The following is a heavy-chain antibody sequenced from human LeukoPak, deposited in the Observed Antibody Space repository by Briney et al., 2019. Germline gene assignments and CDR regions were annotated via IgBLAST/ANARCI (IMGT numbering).Heavy chain of an antibody. J-gene: IGHJ2*01. Sequence: SETLSLTCTVSGGSISSYYWSWIRQPAGKGLEWIGRIYTSGSTNYNPSLKSRVTMSVDTSKNQFSLKLSSVTAADTAVYYCARGVGYYYGSGSYSVRSARYWYFDLWGRGTLVTVCS. CDR1: GGSISSYY. CDR2: IYTSGST. V-gene: IGHV4-4*07. CDR3: ARGVGYYYGSGSYSVRSARYWYFDL. D-gene: IGHD3-10*01.